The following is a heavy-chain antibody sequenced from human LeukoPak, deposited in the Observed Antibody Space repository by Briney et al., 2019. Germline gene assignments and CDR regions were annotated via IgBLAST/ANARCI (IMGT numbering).Heavy chain of an antibody. J-gene: IGHJ4*02. CDR3: ARDYCSRSSCYTFGY. V-gene: IGHV4-39*07. D-gene: IGHD2-2*02. CDR1: GASISSYY. Sequence: SETLSLTCTVSGASISSYYWGWIRQPPGKGLEWIGSVYHSGNTYYNPSLKSRVTISVDTSKNQFSLKLSSVTAADTAVYCCARDYCSRSSCYTFGYWGQGTLVTVSS. CDR2: VYHSGNT.